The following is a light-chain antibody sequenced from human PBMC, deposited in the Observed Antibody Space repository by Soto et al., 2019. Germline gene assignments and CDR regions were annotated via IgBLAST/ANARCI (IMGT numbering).Light chain of an antibody. CDR1: QTVSSRD. J-gene: IGKJ4*01. V-gene: IGKV3-20*01. CDR3: QRHRYKPLT. Sequence: LTQSPCTLPFSPGDSATLSCRASQTVSSRDLAWYQQKPGQAPRLLIYGESSRATGIPARFSGSGSGTEINLTITILRPQDVAVDDYQRHRYKPLTXGEGTKVDIK. CDR2: GES.